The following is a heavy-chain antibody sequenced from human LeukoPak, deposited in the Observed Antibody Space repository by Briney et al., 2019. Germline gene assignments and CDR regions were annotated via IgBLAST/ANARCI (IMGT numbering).Heavy chain of an antibody. CDR2: ISYDGSNK. V-gene: IGHV3-30-3*01. D-gene: IGHD3-10*01. J-gene: IGHJ6*02. CDR3: ARDGELLWFGDLVYGMDV. Sequence: GGSLRLSCAASGFTFSSYAMHWVRQAPGKGLEWVAVISYDGSNKYYADSVKGRFTISRDNSKNTLYLQMNSLRAEDTAVYYCARDGELLWFGDLVYGMDVWGQGTTVTVSS. CDR1: GFTFSSYA.